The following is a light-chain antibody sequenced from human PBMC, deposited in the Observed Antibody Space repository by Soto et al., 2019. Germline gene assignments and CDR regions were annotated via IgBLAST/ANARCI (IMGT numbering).Light chain of an antibody. CDR2: DNT. V-gene: IGLV1-40*01. CDR3: QSYDSNLGAYV. Sequence: QSVLTQPPSVSGAPGQRVTISCTGSSSDIGAGFDVHWYQQLPGTAPKLLIFDNTNRPSGVPDRFSGSKSGTSASLAITGLQAEDEADYYCQSYDSNLGAYVLGSGTKLTVL. J-gene: IGLJ1*01. CDR1: SSDIGAGFD.